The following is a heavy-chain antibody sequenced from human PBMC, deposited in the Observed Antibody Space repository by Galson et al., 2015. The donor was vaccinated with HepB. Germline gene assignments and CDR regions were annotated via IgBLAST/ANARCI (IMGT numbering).Heavy chain of an antibody. Sequence: SLRLSCAASGSTFSWYWMHWVRQVPGKGLVWVARINSDGSYTTYADSVKGRFTISRDNAKNTLYLQMNSPRAEDTALYYCARTRGAAAGIFDYWGQGTLVTVSS. CDR1: GSTFSWYW. CDR3: ARTRGAAAGIFDY. CDR2: INSDGSYT. V-gene: IGHV3-74*01. D-gene: IGHD6-13*01. J-gene: IGHJ4*02.